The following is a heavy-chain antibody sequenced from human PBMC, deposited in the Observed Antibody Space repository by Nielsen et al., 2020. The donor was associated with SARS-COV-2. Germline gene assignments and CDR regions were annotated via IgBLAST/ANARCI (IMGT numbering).Heavy chain of an antibody. J-gene: IGHJ5*02. Sequence: GGSLRLSCAASGFSFRSFTMSWVRQAPGQGLEWVSGIIWRSGVTYYADSVKGRFTISRDDSRDTVYLQMNSLRTEDTARYYCAKDRTAGDGYWEFDHWGQGAQVTVSP. D-gene: IGHD5-24*01. V-gene: IGHV3-23*01. CDR2: IIWRSGVT. CDR1: GFSFRSFT. CDR3: AKDRTAGDGYWEFDH.